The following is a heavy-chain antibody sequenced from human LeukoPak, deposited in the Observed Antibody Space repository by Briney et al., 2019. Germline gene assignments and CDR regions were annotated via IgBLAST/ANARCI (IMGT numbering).Heavy chain of an antibody. D-gene: IGHD3-10*01. V-gene: IGHV4-39*01. CDR2: IYYSGST. Sequence: PSETLSLTCTVSGGSISSSNYYWGWIRQPPGKGLEWIGSIYYSGSTYYNPSLKSRVTISVDTSKNQFSLKLSSVTAADTAVYYCARHVYAGSYPDYFDYWGQGTLVTVSS. CDR1: GGSISSSNYY. CDR3: ARHVYAGSYPDYFDY. J-gene: IGHJ4*02.